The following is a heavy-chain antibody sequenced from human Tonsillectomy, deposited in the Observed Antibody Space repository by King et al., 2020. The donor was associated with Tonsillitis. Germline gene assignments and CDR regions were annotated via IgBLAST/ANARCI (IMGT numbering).Heavy chain of an antibody. Sequence: QLVQSGGGVVQPGGSWKPPCAAPGFTFSGYGMHWVRRAPGKGLEWVDFIGYDGRKKYYADSVKGRFTISRDNSKNTLCLQMNSLTAEDTAVYYCAKVLDIAVAGTGPDYWGRGTLVTVSS. CDR1: GFTFSGYG. CDR2: IGYDGRKK. J-gene: IGHJ4*02. CDR3: AKVLDIAVAGTGPDY. D-gene: IGHD6-19*01. V-gene: IGHV3-30*02.